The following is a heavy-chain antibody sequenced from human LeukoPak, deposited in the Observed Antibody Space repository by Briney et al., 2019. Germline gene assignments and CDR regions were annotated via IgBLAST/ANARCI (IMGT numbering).Heavy chain of an antibody. CDR2: INWNGGST. V-gene: IGHV3-20*04. Sequence: GGSLRLSCAASGFTFDDYGMSWVRQAPGKGLEWVSGINWNGGSTGYADSVKGRFTISRDNAKNSLYLQMNSLRAEDTAVYYCAKDCRTYSSSCMDVWGQGTTVTVSS. CDR1: GFTFDDYG. CDR3: AKDCRTYSSSCMDV. D-gene: IGHD6-13*01. J-gene: IGHJ6*02.